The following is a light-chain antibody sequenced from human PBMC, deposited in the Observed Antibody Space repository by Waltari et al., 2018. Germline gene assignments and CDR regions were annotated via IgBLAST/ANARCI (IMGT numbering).Light chain of an antibody. CDR2: DAS. Sequence: AIEMTQSPPSLSAFVHDRVIITCRAGQAINKNLAWYHQRPGKAPKLLIYDASTLQDGVPSRFSGSGSGTEFTLTISGLQPDDFSSYFCQQYQAYPRTFGQGTKVEV. J-gene: IGKJ1*01. CDR1: QAINKN. V-gene: IGKV1-6*01. CDR3: QQYQAYPRT.